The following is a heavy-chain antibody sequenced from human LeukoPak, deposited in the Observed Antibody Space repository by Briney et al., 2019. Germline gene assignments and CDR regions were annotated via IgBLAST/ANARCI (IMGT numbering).Heavy chain of an antibody. CDR1: GYTFTSYY. J-gene: IGHJ6*02. Sequence: ASVKVSCKASGYTFTSYYMHWVRQAPGQGLEWMGIINPSGGSTSYAQKFRGRVTMTRDTSTSTVYMELSSLRSEDTAVYYCARAEKDYEDGMDVWGQGTTVTVSS. D-gene: IGHD3-22*01. CDR2: INPSGGST. V-gene: IGHV1-46*01. CDR3: ARAEKDYEDGMDV.